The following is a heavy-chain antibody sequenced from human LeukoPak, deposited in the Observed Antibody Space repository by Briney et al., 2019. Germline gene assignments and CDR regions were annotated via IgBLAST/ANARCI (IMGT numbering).Heavy chain of an antibody. Sequence: SQTLSLTCTVSSDSISSGDYYWSWLRQPAGKGMEFIGYINKNSSTYCSPPLKSRVSISIDTSKNQFSLKLTSVTAAGTAVYFCAREHKSYGDYPYYFDSWGQGTLVTVSS. CDR1: SDSISSGDYY. D-gene: IGHD4-17*01. CDR2: INKNSST. V-gene: IGHV4-30-4*01. J-gene: IGHJ4*02. CDR3: AREHKSYGDYPYYFDS.